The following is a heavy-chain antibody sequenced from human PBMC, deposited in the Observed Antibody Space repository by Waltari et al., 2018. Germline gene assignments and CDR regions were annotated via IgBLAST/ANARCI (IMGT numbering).Heavy chain of an antibody. D-gene: IGHD6-6*01. V-gene: IGHV5-51*01. CDR2: IYPGDSDT. J-gene: IGHJ6*02. CDR1: GYSFTSYW. CDR3: AIAREYSSSSIYYGMDV. Sequence: EVQLVQSGAEVKKPGESLKISCKGSGYSFTSYWIGWVRQMPGKGLEWMGIIYPGDSDTRYSPSFQGQVTISADKSISTAYLQWSSLRSEDTAVYYCAIAREYSSSSIYYGMDVWGQGTTVTVSS.